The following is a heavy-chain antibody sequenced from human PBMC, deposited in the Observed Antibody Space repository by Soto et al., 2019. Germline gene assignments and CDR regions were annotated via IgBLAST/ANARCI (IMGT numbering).Heavy chain of an antibody. V-gene: IGHV3-23*01. D-gene: IGHD3-22*01. CDR2: ISGSGGST. Sequence: PGGSLRLSCAASGFTFSSYAMSWVRQAPGKGLEWVSAISGSGGSTYYADSVKGRFTISRDNSKNTLYLQMNSLRAEDTAVYYCAKGKPVITMIVVVINDAFDIWGQGTMVTVS. CDR1: GFTFSSYA. CDR3: AKGKPVITMIVVVINDAFDI. J-gene: IGHJ3*02.